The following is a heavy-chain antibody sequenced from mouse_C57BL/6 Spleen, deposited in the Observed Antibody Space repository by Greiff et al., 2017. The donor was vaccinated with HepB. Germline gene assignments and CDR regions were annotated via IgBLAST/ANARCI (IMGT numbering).Heavy chain of an antibody. CDR3: ARSFITAVVATSEAMDY. CDR1: GFTFSSYA. V-gene: IGHV5-4*01. J-gene: IGHJ4*01. D-gene: IGHD1-1*01. CDR2: ISDGGSYT. Sequence: EVQLVESGGGLVKPGGSLKLSCAASGFTFSSYAMSWVRQTPEKRLEWVATISDGGSYTYYPDNVKGRFTISRDNAKNNLYLQMSQLKSENTAMYYCARSFITAVVATSEAMDYWGQGTSVTVSS.